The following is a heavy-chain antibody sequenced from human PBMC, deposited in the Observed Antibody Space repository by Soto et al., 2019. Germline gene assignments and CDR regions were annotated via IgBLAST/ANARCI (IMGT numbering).Heavy chain of an antibody. CDR1: GYTFTSYG. V-gene: IGHV1-18*01. CDR2: ISAYNGNT. J-gene: IGHJ6*02. CDR3: AIGVFHREKMNYYDRSGYYVFSRMDV. D-gene: IGHD3-22*01. Sequence: QVQLVQSGAEVKKPGASVKVSCKASGYTFTSYGISWVRQAPGQGLEWMGGISAYNGNTNYAQKLQGRVTMTTDISASRDYMEGRSLRSDETAVDYCAIGVFHREKMNYYDRSGYYVFSRMDVWGHGTTVTGSS.